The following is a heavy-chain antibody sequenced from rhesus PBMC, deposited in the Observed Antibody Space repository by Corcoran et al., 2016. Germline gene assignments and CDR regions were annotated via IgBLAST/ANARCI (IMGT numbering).Heavy chain of an antibody. CDR3: TRFDY. J-gene: IGHJ4*01. CDR1: GFTFSLFG. V-gene: IGHV3-54*02. CDR2: ISSDGRNQ. Sequence: EVQLVESGGGLVQPGGSLRLSCAASGFTFSLFGFHWVRQATGEGLAWVALISSDGRNQNHAASVRDRFTVSIDNSKNLLYLQMSTLKLEDTAVYYCTRFDYWGQGVLVTVSS.